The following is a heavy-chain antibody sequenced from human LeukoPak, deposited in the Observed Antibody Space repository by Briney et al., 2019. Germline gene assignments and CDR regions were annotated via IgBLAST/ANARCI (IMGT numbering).Heavy chain of an antibody. V-gene: IGHV4-59*01. CDR1: GGSIRNYY. CDR2: TYYSRTT. D-gene: IGHD2-15*01. CDR3: ARDRRYCNGGSCYSYDAFDI. Sequence: SETLSLTCTVSGGSIRNYYWSWVRQPPGKGLQWIGKTYYSRTTKYNPFLTSRATISVETSKNQFSLKLTSVTAADTAVYYCARDRRYCNGGSCYSYDAFDIWGQGTMVTVSS. J-gene: IGHJ3*02.